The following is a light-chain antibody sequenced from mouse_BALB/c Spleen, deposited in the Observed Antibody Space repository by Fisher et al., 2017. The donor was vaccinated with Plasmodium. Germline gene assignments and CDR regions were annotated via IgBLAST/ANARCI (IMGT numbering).Light chain of an antibody. CDR2: YTS. V-gene: IGKV5-43*01. J-gene: IGKJ5*01. CDR1: QSIASN. CDR3: QQSNSWPLT. Sequence: DIVMTQTPATLSVTPGDSVSLSCRASQSIASNLHWYQQKSHESPRLLINYTSQSISGIPSRFSGSVSGTDFTLSINNVETEDFGVYFCQQSNSWPLTFGAGTKLEL.